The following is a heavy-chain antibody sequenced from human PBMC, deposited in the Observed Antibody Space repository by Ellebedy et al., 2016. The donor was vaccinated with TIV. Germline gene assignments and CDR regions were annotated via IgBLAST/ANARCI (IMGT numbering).Heavy chain of an antibody. CDR2: INPTSGNS. V-gene: IGHV1-46*01. J-gene: IGHJ4*02. D-gene: IGHD3-22*01. CDR1: GYTFTSYF. Sequence: ASVKVSCKASGYTFTSYFLYWVRQAPGQGLEWMGIINPTSGNSNYAQRFQGRVAMTRDTSTNTVYMELSSLRSEDTAVYYCARGDKYYYDSSGYYYTYWGQGTLVTVSS. CDR3: ARGDKYYYDSSGYYYTY.